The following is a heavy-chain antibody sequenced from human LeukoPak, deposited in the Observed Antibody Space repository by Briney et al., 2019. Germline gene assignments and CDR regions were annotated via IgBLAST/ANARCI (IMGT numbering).Heavy chain of an antibody. CDR1: GGSFSGYS. J-gene: IGHJ4*02. D-gene: IGHD3-22*01. Sequence: SSETLSLTCAVYGGSFSGYSWTWIRQPPGKGLEWIGEINHSGSTNYNPSLKSRVTISVDTSNNQFSLKVSSVTAADTAVYYCAKASDYYDSSGYVASDYFDCWGQGTLVTVSS. CDR2: INHSGST. CDR3: AKASDYYDSSGYVASDYFDC. V-gene: IGHV4-34*01.